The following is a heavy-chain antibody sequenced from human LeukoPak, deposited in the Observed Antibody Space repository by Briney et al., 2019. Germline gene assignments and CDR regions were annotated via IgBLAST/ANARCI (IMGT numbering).Heavy chain of an antibody. CDR1: GFTFSSYA. CDR2: IGPGSSDI. CDR3: AKYCGGDCFRYFDC. J-gene: IGHJ4*02. V-gene: IGHV3-23*01. D-gene: IGHD2-21*02. Sequence: GSLSLSCAASGFTFSSYAMTWVRQAPGRGLEWGAVIGPGSSDIHYADSVEGRFTISRDNSMNTLYLQMNSLRAEDTATYYCAKYCGGDCFRYFDCWGQGALVTVSS.